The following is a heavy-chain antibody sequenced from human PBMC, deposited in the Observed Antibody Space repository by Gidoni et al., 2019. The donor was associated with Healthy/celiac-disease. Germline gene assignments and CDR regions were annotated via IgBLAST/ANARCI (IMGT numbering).Heavy chain of an antibody. V-gene: IGHV4-31*03. CDR2: IYYSGST. CDR1: GGSISSGGYY. J-gene: IGHJ4*02. D-gene: IGHD3-3*01. Sequence: QVQLQESGPGLVQPSQTLSLTCPFSGGSISSGGYYWSWIRQHPGKGLEWTGYIYYSGSTYYNPSLKSRVTIAVDTSKNQFSLKLSSVTAADTAGYYCARGITIFGVVIRDWGQGTLVTVSS. CDR3: ARGITIFGVVIRD.